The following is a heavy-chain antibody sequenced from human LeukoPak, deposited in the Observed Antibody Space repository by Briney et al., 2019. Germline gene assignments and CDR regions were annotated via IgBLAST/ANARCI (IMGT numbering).Heavy chain of an antibody. D-gene: IGHD3-3*01. Sequence: GGSLRLSCAASGFTFSSYAMHWVRQAPGKGLEWVAVISYDGSNKYYADSVKGRFTISRDNAKNSLYLQMNSLRAEDTALYYCAKSVRDFGVVIAYFDLWGRGTLVTVSS. CDR3: AKSVRDFGVVIAYFDL. CDR2: ISYDGSNK. J-gene: IGHJ2*01. CDR1: GFTFSSYA. V-gene: IGHV3-30*04.